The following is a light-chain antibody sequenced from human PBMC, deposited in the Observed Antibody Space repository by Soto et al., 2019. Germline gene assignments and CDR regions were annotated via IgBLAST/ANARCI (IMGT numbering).Light chain of an antibody. CDR2: DAS. J-gene: IGKJ5*01. CDR1: QIVNTY. V-gene: IGKV3D-11*02. CDR3: QQRRSWQVT. Sequence: ILLTQSPCTLSLSPGERATRSCRASQIVNTYLAWYQQKPGQAPRLLIYDASKRATGIPARFSGSGSGTNFTLTISSLEPEDFAGYYCQQRRSWQVTFGQGTRLEIK.